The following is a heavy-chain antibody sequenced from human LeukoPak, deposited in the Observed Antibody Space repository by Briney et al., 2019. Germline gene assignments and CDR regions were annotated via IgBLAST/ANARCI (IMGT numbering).Heavy chain of an antibody. CDR1: GGTFSSYA. J-gene: IGHJ6*03. Sequence: SVKVSCKASGGTFSSYAISWVRQAPGQGLEWMGRIIPIFGTANYAQKFQGRVTITTDESTSTAYMELRSLRSEDTAVYYCATRELVQDYYYMDVWGKGTTVTVSS. CDR2: IIPIFGTA. CDR3: ATRELVQDYYYMDV. V-gene: IGHV1-69*05. D-gene: IGHD6-13*01.